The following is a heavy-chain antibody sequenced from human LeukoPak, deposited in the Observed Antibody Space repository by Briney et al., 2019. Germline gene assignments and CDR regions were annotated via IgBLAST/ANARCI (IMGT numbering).Heavy chain of an antibody. CDR1: GGSISSYY. J-gene: IGHJ6*03. CDR2: IYYSGST. CDR3: AREDIVVVPAAETSTYYYYYMDV. Sequence: ASETLSLTCTVFGGSISSYYWSWIRQPPGKGLEWIGYIYYSGSTNYNPSLKSRVTISVDTSKNQFSLKLSSVTAADTAVYYCAREDIVVVPAAETSTYYYYYMDVWGKGTTVTVSS. D-gene: IGHD2-2*01. V-gene: IGHV4-59*01.